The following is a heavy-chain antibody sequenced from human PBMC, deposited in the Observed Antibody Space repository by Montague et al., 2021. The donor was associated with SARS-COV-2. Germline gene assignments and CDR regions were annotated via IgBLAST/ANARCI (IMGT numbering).Heavy chain of an antibody. J-gene: IGHJ3*02. CDR3: ARRGYTHSRLDDAFDI. CDR2: IYRSGYT. D-gene: IGHD5-12*01. V-gene: IGHV4-39*01. Sequence: SETLSLTCTVSHGSISSSLSYWGWIRQPPGKGLEWIGSIYRSGYTFYSPSLKSRITMSVDTSKNQFSLNLASVTATDTAVCSCARRGYTHSRLDDAFDIWGQGTMVTVSS. CDR1: HGSISSSLSY.